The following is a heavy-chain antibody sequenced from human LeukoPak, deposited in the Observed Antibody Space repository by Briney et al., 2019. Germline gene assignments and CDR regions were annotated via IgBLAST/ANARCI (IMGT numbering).Heavy chain of an antibody. CDR1: GGTFSSYA. CDR3: ARDSGYCSGGSCFDY. D-gene: IGHD2-15*01. Sequence: ASVKVSCKASGGTFSSYAISWVRQAPGQGLEWMGRIIPILGIANYAQKFQGRVTITADKSTSTACMELSSLRSEDTAVYYCARDSGYCSGGSCFDYWGQGTLVTVSS. V-gene: IGHV1-69*04. CDR2: IIPILGIA. J-gene: IGHJ4*02.